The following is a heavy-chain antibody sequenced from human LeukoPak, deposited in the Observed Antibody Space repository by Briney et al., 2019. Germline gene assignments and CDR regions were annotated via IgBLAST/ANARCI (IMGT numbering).Heavy chain of an antibody. CDR2: GGSGGST. CDR1: GFIFSSYA. V-gene: IGHV3-23*01. J-gene: IGHJ6*03. Sequence: GGSLRPSCAASGFIFSSYAMSWVRQAPGKGLEWVSYGGSGGSTHYADSVKGRFTVSRDNSKSTLYLQMNSLTAEDTAVYYCAKMRGQYYHSYYMDAWGKGTTVTVSS. CDR3: AKMRGQYYHSYYMDA.